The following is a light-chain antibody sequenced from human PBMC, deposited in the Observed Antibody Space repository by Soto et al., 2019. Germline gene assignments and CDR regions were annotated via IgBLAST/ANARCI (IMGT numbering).Light chain of an antibody. CDR1: SSNIGAGYD. J-gene: IGLJ1*01. CDR2: GNS. CDR3: QSYDSSLSGIYV. V-gene: IGLV1-40*01. Sequence: QLVLTQPPSVSGAPGQRVTISCTGSSSNIGAGYDVHWYQQLPGTAPKLLIYGNSNRPSGVPDRFSGSKSGPSASLAITGLQAEDEADYYCQSYDSSLSGIYVFGPGTKVTVL.